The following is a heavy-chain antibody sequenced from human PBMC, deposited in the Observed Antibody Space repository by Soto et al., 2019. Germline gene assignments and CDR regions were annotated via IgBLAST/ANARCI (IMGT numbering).Heavy chain of an antibody. V-gene: IGHV4-39*01. CDR1: GGSISSSSYY. D-gene: IGHD1-1*01. CDR2: IYYSGST. CDR3: ARGLNDPTLFDY. Sequence: SETLSLTCTVSGGSISSSSYYRGWIRQPPGKGLEWIGSIYYSGSTYYNPSLKSRVTISVDTSKNQFSLKLSSVTAADTAVYYCARGLNDPTLFDYWGQGTLVTVSS. J-gene: IGHJ4*02.